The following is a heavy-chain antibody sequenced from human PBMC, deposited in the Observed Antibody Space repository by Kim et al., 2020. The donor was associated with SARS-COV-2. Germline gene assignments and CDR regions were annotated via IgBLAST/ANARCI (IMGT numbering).Heavy chain of an antibody. CDR3: ARQGYSSSGYVGGFDY. J-gene: IGHJ4*02. V-gene: IGHV4-39*01. Sequence: SRKSRVAISGDTAKNQFSLKLSCVAAADTAVYYCARQGYSSSGYVGGFDYWGQGTLVTVSS. D-gene: IGHD6-13*01.